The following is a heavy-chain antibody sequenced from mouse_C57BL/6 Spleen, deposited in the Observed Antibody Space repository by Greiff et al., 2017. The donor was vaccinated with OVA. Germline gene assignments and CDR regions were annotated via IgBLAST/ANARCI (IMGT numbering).Heavy chain of an antibody. CDR1: GYTFTSYW. Sequence: QVQLKQPGTELVKPGASVKLSCKASGYTFTSYWMHWVKQRPGQGLEWIGNINPSNGGTNYNEKFKSKATLTVDKSSSTAYMQLSSLTSEDSAVYYCARGGFTTVVAPAYWGQGTLVTVSA. CDR2: INPSNGGT. J-gene: IGHJ3*01. D-gene: IGHD1-1*01. CDR3: ARGGFTTVVAPAY. V-gene: IGHV1-53*01.